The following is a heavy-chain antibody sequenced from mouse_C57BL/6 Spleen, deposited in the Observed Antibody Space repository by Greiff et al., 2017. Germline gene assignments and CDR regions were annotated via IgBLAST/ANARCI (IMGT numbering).Heavy chain of an antibody. D-gene: IGHD2-4*01. J-gene: IGHJ2*01. CDR2: IYPGDGDT. CDR1: GYAFSSYW. Sequence: VQLQQSGAELVKPGASVKISCKASGYAFSSYWMNWVKQRPGKGLEWIGQIYPGDGDTNYNGKFKGKATLTADKSSSTAYMQLSSLTSEDSAVYFCARGSYYDYDGDYWGQGTTLTVSS. V-gene: IGHV1-80*01. CDR3: ARGSYYDYDGDY.